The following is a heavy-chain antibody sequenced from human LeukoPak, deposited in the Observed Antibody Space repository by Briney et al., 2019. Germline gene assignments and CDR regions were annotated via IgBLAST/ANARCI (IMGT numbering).Heavy chain of an antibody. CDR1: GGSFNDCD. V-gene: IGHV4-34*01. Sequence: SETLSLTCSVYGGSFNDCDWSWVRQAPGRGLQWIGEINESGATNCDPSLKSRVTMSVDTSKSQFSLSLRSVTAADTAVYYCARVRGGGYGDYTFDYWGQGTLVTVSS. D-gene: IGHD4-17*01. CDR3: ARVRGGGYGDYTFDY. CDR2: INESGAT. J-gene: IGHJ4*02.